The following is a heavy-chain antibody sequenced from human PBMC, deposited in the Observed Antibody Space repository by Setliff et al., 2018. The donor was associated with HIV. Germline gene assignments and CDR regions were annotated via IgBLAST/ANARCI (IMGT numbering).Heavy chain of an antibody. CDR1: GFTFRNAW. CDR3: TTELGGSYYGWNY. Sequence: PGGSLRLSCAGSGFTFRNAWMSWVRQAPGKGLEWVGRIKNKSDRETTDYAAPVKGRFTISRDDSKNTLYLQMNSLKTEDTAVYYCTTELGGSYYGWNYWGQGTLVTVSS. D-gene: IGHD1-26*01. V-gene: IGHV3-15*01. J-gene: IGHJ4*02. CDR2: IKNKSDRETT.